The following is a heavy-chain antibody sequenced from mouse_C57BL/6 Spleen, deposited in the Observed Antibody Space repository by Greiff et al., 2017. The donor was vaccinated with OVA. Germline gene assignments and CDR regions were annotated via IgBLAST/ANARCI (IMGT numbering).Heavy chain of an antibody. Sequence: QVQLKQPGAELVRPGSSVKLSCKASGYTFTSYWMDWVKQRPGQGLEWIGNIYPSDSETHYNQKFKDKATLTVDKSSSTVYMQLSSLTSEDSAVYYCARSLIITAEAMDYWGQGTSVTVSS. CDR2: IYPSDSET. D-gene: IGHD1-1*01. CDR3: ARSLIITAEAMDY. J-gene: IGHJ4*01. V-gene: IGHV1-61*01. CDR1: GYTFTSYW.